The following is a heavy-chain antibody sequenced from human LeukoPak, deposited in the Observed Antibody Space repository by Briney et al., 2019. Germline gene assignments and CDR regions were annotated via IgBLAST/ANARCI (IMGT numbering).Heavy chain of an antibody. V-gene: IGHV3-23*01. CDR2: VSGSGGNT. D-gene: IGHD3-9*01. CDR3: AKVHTTSLLTVYYIFDY. CDR1: GFTFSTYA. Sequence: GGSLRLSCVASGFTFSTYAMSWVRQAPGKGLEWVSTVSGSGGNTYYADSVKGRFTISRDNSKNTLYLHMNNLTAEDTAVYHCAKVHTTSLLTVYYIFDYWGQGTLVTVFS. J-gene: IGHJ4*02.